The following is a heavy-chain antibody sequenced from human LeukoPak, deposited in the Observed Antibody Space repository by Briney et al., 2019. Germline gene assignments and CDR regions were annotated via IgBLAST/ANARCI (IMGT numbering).Heavy chain of an antibody. CDR3: ARARGRVRGGLDY. V-gene: IGHV4-39*07. CDR1: GGSISSSSYY. D-gene: IGHD3-10*01. Sequence: SETLSLTCTVSGGSISSSSYYWGWIRQPPGKGLEWIGSIYYSGSTYYNPSLKSRVTISVDTSKNQFSLKLSSVTAADTAVYYCARARGRVRGGLDYWGQGTLVTVSS. CDR2: IYYSGST. J-gene: IGHJ4*02.